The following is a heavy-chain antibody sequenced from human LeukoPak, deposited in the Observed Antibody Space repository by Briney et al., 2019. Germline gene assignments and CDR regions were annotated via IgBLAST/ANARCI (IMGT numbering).Heavy chain of an antibody. V-gene: IGHV3-23*01. D-gene: IGHD5-18*01. J-gene: IGHJ5*02. CDR2: LTRSDGAA. CDR3: AKGASHDTVDWFDP. Sequence: GESQRLSCTASGFSFSSYTMMWVRQAPGKGLEWVSTLTRSDGAAYYADSVKGRFSISRDNSKDTLYLQMNSLGPEDTAVYYCAKGASHDTVDWFDPWDQGTLVSVSS. CDR1: GFSFSSYT.